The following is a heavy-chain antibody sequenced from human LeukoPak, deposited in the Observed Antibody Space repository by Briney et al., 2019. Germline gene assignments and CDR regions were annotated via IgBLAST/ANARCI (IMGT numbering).Heavy chain of an antibody. V-gene: IGHV1-69*04. CDR1: GGTFSSYA. CDR3: ARDWDFCGGDCYTYFDY. J-gene: IGHJ4*02. Sequence: SVKVSCKASGGTFSSYAISWVRQAPGQGLEWMGRIIPILGIANYAQKFQGRVTITADKSTSTAYMELSSLRSEDTAVYYCARDWDFCGGDCYTYFDYWGQGTLVTVSS. CDR2: IIPILGIA. D-gene: IGHD2-21*02.